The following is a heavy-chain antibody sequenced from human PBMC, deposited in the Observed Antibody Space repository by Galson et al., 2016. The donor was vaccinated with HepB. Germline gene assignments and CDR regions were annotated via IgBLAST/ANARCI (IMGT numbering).Heavy chain of an antibody. CDR1: GFTFSSYS. D-gene: IGHD5-18*01. CDR3: ARDPYVDTAMVTEGGGDYFDY. Sequence: SLRLSCAASGFTFSSYSMTWVRQAPGSGLEWVSVIYGGGSTFYADSVKGRFTISRDNAKNSLYLQMNSLRAEDTAVYYCARDPYVDTAMVTEGGGDYFDYWGQGTLVTVSS. J-gene: IGHJ4*02. V-gene: IGHV3-66*01. CDR2: IYGGGST.